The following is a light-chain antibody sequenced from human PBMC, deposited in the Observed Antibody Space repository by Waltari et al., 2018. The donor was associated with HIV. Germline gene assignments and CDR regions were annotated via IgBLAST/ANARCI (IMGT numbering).Light chain of an antibody. V-gene: IGLV4-69*01. Sequence: QLLLTQSPSASASLGASVRLTCTLSNGHSDYAITWHQQQPEKGPRFLMRLNSDGSHNKGGGISDRFSGSSSGAERYLTISSLQAEDEGDYHCQTWGAGIQVFGGGTKLTVL. CDR1: NGHSDYA. CDR3: QTWGAGIQV. J-gene: IGLJ2*01. CDR2: LNSDGSH.